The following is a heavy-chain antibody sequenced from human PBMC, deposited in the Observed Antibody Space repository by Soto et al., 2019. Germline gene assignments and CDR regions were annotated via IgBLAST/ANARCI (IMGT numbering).Heavy chain of an antibody. Sequence: PSETLALTCTVSGGSISSYYWSWIRQPAGKGLEWIGRIYTSGSTYYNPSLKSRVTISVDTSKNQFSLKLSSVTAADTAVYYCATENHYYDSSGYYLRYFDYWGQGTLVTVSS. CDR3: ATENHYYDSSGYYLRYFDY. CDR1: GGSISSYY. CDR2: IYTSGST. V-gene: IGHV4-4*07. D-gene: IGHD3-22*01. J-gene: IGHJ4*02.